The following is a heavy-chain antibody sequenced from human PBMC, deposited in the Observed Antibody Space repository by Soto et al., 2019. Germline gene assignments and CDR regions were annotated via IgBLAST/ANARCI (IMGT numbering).Heavy chain of an antibody. V-gene: IGHV4-30-4*01. CDR1: GGSTSSDNY. J-gene: IGHJ4*02. CDR2: IYYSGNA. Sequence: ASETLSLTCTVSGGSTSSDNYWSWIRQPPGKGLEWIGHIYYSGNADYNPSLKSRLAISIDTSKNQFSLKLSSVTAADTAVYFCAREGGESSDGLYYFDSWGQGSLVTVSS. D-gene: IGHD3-16*01. CDR3: AREGGESSDGLYYFDS.